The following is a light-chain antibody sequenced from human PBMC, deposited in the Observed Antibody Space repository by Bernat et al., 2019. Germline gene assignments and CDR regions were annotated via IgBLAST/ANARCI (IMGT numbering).Light chain of an antibody. J-gene: IGLJ2*01. CDR1: SDISVTKYY. CDR3: MIWPNDESGV. V-gene: IGLV5-37*01. CDR2: YFSDSDK. Sequence: QPVLTQPPSASASPGESARLTCTLRSDISVTKYYIYWYQKKPGSPPRYLLHYFSDSDKGQGSGVPSRFSGSKDASANTGSLLISGLQSEDEADDYCMIWPNDESGVFGGGTKLTVL.